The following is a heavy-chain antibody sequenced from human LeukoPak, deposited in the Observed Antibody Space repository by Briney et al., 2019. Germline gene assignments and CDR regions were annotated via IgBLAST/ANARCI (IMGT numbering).Heavy chain of an antibody. D-gene: IGHD3-10*01. V-gene: IGHV1-18*01. CDR3: ARIVSSRLLYYYGSGGDYFDY. CDR1: GYTFTSYG. CDR2: ISAYNGNT. J-gene: IGHJ4*02. Sequence: GASVKVSCKASGYTFTSYGISWVRQAPGQGLEWMGWISAYNGNTNYAQKLQGRVTMTTDTSTSTAYMELRSLRSDDTAVYYCARIVSSRLLYYYGSGGDYFDYWGQGTLVTVSS.